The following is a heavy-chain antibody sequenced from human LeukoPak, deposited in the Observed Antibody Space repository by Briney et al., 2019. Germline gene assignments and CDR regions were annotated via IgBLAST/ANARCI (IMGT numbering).Heavy chain of an antibody. J-gene: IGHJ4*02. V-gene: IGHV4-39*01. D-gene: IGHD2-2*01. Sequence: SETLPLTCTVSGGSISSSSYSWGWIRQPPGKGLEWIGSIYYSGSTYYNPSLKSRVTISVDTSKNQFSLKLSSVTAADTAVYYCARLWDIVVVPAASLADYWGQGTLVTVSS. CDR2: IYYSGST. CDR3: ARLWDIVVVPAASLADY. CDR1: GGSISSSSYS.